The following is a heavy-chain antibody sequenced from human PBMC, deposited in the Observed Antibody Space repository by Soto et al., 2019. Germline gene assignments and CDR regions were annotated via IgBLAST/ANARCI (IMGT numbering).Heavy chain of an antibody. D-gene: IGHD4-17*01. CDR3: ARHTMTTVTTFDF. J-gene: IGHJ4*02. CDR1: GASISTLTYT. Sequence: QLQLQESGPGLVKPSETLSLTCTVSGASISTLTYTWGWIRQPPGKGLEWIGNIYYSGSPYYTPSLKSGFTISVDTPKNQFSLRLRSVTAADTALYFCARHTMTTVTTFDFCGQGTLVTVSS. CDR2: IYYSGSP. V-gene: IGHV4-39*01.